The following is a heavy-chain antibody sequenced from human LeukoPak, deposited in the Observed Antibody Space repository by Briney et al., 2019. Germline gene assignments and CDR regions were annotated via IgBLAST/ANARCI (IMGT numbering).Heavy chain of an antibody. CDR3: ARDGSFDY. V-gene: IGHV3-69-1*01. J-gene: IGHJ4*02. CDR1: GFTFSDYY. CDR2: ISSSSYI. Sequence: PGGSLRLSCAASGFTFSDYYMSWIRQAPGKGLEWVSSISSSSYIYYADSVKGRFTISRDNAKNSLYLQMNSLRAEDTAVYYCARDGSFDYWGQGTLVTVSS.